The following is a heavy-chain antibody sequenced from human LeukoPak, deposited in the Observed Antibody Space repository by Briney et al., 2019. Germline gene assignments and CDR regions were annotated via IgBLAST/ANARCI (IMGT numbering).Heavy chain of an antibody. CDR2: IYTSGST. CDR3: ARGRAYSGYVRFDY. J-gene: IGHJ4*02. V-gene: IGHV4-61*02. CDR1: GGSISSGSYY. D-gene: IGHD5-12*01. Sequence: PSETLSLTCTVSGGSISSGSYYWSWIRQPAGKGLEWIGRIYTSGSTNYNPSLKSRVTISVDTSKNQFSLKLSSVTAADTAVYYCARGRAYSGYVRFDYWGQGTLVTVSS.